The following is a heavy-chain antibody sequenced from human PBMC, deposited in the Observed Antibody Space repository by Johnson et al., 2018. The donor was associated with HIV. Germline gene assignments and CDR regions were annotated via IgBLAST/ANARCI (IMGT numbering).Heavy chain of an antibody. CDR2: IDWDGISA. Sequence: EVQLVESGGGVVRPGGSLRLSCAASGSTFDDYGMSWVRQVPGKELEWVSCIDWDGISAYYADSVKGRFTISRDNNKNSLYLEMNSLRAEDTALYYCAKGPGDALDIWGQGTMVTVSS. J-gene: IGHJ3*02. CDR1: GSTFDDYG. V-gene: IGHV3-20*04. CDR3: AKGPGDALDI.